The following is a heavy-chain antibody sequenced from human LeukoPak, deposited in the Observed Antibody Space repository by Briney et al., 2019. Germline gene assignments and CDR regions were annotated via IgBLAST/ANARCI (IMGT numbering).Heavy chain of an antibody. CDR1: EFSVGSNY. V-gene: IGHV3-23*01. CDR3: ARVAGWHWFDP. CDR2: IRPSGDNT. J-gene: IGHJ5*02. D-gene: IGHD6-19*01. Sequence: HSGGSLRLSCAASEFSVGSNYMTWVRQAPGRGLEWVSSIRPSGDNTYYGDSVKGRFTISRDNSKNTVYLQMNNMRVDDTAVYYCARVAGWHWFDPWGQGTLVTVSS.